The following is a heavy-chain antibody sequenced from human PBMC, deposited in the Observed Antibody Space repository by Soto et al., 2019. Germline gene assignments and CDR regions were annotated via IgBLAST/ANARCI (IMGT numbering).Heavy chain of an antibody. V-gene: IGHV5-51*01. CDR2: IYPGDSDT. CDR1: GYNFTSYW. D-gene: IGHD3-10*01. Sequence: PXDSLTISCKGSGYNFTSYWIGLVRQMPGKGLEWMGIIYPGDSDTRYSPSFQGQVTISADKSISTAYLQWSSLKASDTAMYYCASHDYGSGNQPPDYWGQGTLVTSPQ. CDR3: ASHDYGSGNQPPDY. J-gene: IGHJ4*02.